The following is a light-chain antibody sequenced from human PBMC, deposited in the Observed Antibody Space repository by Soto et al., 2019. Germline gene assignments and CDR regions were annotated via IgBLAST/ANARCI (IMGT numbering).Light chain of an antibody. V-gene: IGKV3-11*01. CDR1: QTISSGF. CDR3: QLRTNWSIA. CDR2: DAS. J-gene: IGKJ5*01. Sequence: EIVLTHSPGILYLSPGDRATLSCRASQTISSGFLAWYQQKVGQAPRLLIYDASNRATGIPARFSGTGSGTDFTLTINNLEPEDFAVYYCQLRTNWSIAFGRGTRLEIK.